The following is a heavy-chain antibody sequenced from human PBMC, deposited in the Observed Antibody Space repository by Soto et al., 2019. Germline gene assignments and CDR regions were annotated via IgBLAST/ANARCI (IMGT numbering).Heavy chain of an antibody. CDR2: IYHTGNT. D-gene: IGHD2-2*01. CDR1: GGSISDDSY. J-gene: IGHJ5*01. V-gene: IGHV4-30-4*01. Sequence: KPSETLSLTCTVSGGSISDDSYWSWIRQTPGKGLEWIGYIYHTGNTYYNPSLRSRGSITVDKSKSQFSLKLLSVTAADTAVYFCDRDEYLLLSSVSWFDSWGQGTLVTVSS. CDR3: DRDEYLLLSSVSWFDS.